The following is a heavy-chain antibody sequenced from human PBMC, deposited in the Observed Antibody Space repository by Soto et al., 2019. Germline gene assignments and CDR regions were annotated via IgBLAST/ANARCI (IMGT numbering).Heavy chain of an antibody. Sequence: GGSLRLSCAASGFTFSSYSMNWVRQAPGKGLEWVSSISSSSYIYYADSVKGRFTISRDNAKNSLYLQMNSLRAEDTAVYYCARFSGDQRQAEYYNYMDVWGKGTTVTVSS. J-gene: IGHJ6*03. CDR2: ISSSSYI. D-gene: IGHD2-21*02. V-gene: IGHV3-21*01. CDR3: ARFSGDQRQAEYYNYMDV. CDR1: GFTFSSYS.